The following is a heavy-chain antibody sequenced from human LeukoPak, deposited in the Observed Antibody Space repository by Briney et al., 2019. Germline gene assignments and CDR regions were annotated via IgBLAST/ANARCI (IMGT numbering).Heavy chain of an antibody. D-gene: IGHD4-11*01. V-gene: IGHV3-23*01. Sequence: GGSLRLSCLASGFTFSNYAMSWVRQAPGKGLEWVSGISGSGGNTYHADSVKGRFTISRDNSKHTLYLQMDSLRAEDTAVYFCAHSMNRWAFQNWGQGTLATVSS. CDR2: ISGSGGNT. CDR1: GFTFSNYA. CDR3: AHSMNRWAFQN. J-gene: IGHJ1*01.